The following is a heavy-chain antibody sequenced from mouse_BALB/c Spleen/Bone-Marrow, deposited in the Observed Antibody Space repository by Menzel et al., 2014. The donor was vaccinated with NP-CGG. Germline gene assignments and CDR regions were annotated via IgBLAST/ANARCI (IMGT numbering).Heavy chain of an antibody. CDR2: IDPANGNT. CDR1: GFNIXDTY. Sequence: VQLQHSGAELVKPGASVKLSCTASGFNIXDTYMHWVKQRPEQGLEWIGRIDPANGNTKYDPKFQGKATITADTSSNTAYLQLSSLTSEDTAVYYCAFYYYGSSLFAYWGQGTLVTVSA. CDR3: AFYYYGSSLFAY. D-gene: IGHD1-1*01. J-gene: IGHJ3*01. V-gene: IGHV14-3*02.